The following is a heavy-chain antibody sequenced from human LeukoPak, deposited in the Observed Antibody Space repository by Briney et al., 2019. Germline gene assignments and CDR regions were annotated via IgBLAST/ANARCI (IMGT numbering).Heavy chain of an antibody. CDR2: IYYSGST. J-gene: IGHJ4*02. CDR1: GGSISSSSYY. V-gene: IGHV4-39*07. D-gene: IGHD1-7*01. CDR3: ATNSKLELAPFDY. Sequence: SETLSLTCTVSGGSISSSSYYWGWIRQPPGKGLEWIGSIYYSGSTYYNPSLKSRVTISVDTSKNQFSLKLSSVTAADTAVYYCATNSKLELAPFDYWGQGTLVTVSS.